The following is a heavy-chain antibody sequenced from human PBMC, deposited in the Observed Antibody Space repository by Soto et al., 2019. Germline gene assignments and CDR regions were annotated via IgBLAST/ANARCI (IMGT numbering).Heavy chain of an antibody. CDR2: ISSSSSTI. J-gene: IGHJ6*03. CDR1: GFTFSSYS. Sequence: GGSLRLSCAASGFTFSSYSMNWVRQAPGKGLEWVSYISSSSSTIYYADSVKGRFTISRDNAKNSLYLQMNSLRAEDTAVYYCARDPSGAQQQLLGLYYYYYMDVWGKGTTVTVSS. CDR3: ARDPSGAQQQLLGLYYYYYMDV. D-gene: IGHD6-13*01. V-gene: IGHV3-48*01.